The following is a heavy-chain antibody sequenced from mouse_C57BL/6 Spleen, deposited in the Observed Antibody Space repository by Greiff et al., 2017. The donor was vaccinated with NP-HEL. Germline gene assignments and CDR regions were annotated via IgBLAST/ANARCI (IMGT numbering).Heavy chain of an antibody. J-gene: IGHJ1*03. Sequence: EVQVVESGGGLVKPGGSLKLSCAASGFTFSSYAMSWVRQTPEKRLEWVATISDGGSYTYYPDNVKGRFTISRDNAKNNLYLQMSHLKSEDTAMCYGARGGNYSYWYFDVWGTGTTVTVSS. V-gene: IGHV5-4*01. CDR2: ISDGGSYT. CDR3: ARGGNYSYWYFDV. CDR1: GFTFSSYA. D-gene: IGHD2-1*01.